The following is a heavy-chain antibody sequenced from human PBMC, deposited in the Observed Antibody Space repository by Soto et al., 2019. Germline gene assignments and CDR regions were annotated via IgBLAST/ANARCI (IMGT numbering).Heavy chain of an antibody. J-gene: IGHJ4*02. Sequence: GSLRLSCAASGFTFSSFGMHWVRQAPGKGLEWVAVIWYDGSNKYYADSVKGRFTISRDNSKNTLYLQMNSLRAEDTAVYYCASSLAVDGDYVSDYWGQGTPVTVSS. V-gene: IGHV3-33*01. CDR2: IWYDGSNK. CDR1: GFTFSSFG. D-gene: IGHD4-17*01. CDR3: ASSLAVDGDYVSDY.